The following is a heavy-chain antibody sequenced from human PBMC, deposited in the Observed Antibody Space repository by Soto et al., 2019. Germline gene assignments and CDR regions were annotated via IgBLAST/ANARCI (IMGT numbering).Heavy chain of an antibody. V-gene: IGHV1-8*01. D-gene: IGHD2-21*01. CDR1: GYTFTSYD. CDR2: MNPNSGNT. CDR3: ASLAVVVEDYGMDV. Sequence: GASVKVSCKASGYTFTSYDINWVRQATGQGLEWMGWMNPNSGNTGYAQKFQGRVTMTRNTSISTAYMELSSLRSEDTAVYYCASLAVVVEDYGMDVWGQGTTVTVSS. J-gene: IGHJ6*02.